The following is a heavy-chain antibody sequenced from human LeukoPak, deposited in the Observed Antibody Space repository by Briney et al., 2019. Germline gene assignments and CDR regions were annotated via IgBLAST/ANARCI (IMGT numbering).Heavy chain of an antibody. CDR2: MSGSGGNT. V-gene: IGHV3-23*01. CDR1: GFTFSSYA. Sequence: GGSPRLSCASSGFTFSSYAMSWVRQAPGKGLKWVSVMSGSGGNTYYADSVKGRFTISRDNSKNTLYLQLNSLRAEDTAVYYCAKGLLVGATTPFDSWGQGTLVSVSS. D-gene: IGHD1-26*01. CDR3: AKGLLVGATTPFDS. J-gene: IGHJ4*02.